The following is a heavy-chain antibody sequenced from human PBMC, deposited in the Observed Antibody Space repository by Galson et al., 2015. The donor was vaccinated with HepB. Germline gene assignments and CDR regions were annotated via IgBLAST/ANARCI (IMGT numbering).Heavy chain of an antibody. D-gene: IGHD2-2*01. J-gene: IGHJ4*02. V-gene: IGHV3-74*01. Sequence: SLRLSCAASGFTFSSYWMHWVRQAPGKGLVWVSRINSDGSSTSYADSVKGRFTISRDNAKNTLYLQMNSLRAEGTAVYYCARGRCCSTSCYPGPLDYWGQGTLVTVSS. CDR3: ARGRCCSTSCYPGPLDY. CDR1: GFTFSSYW. CDR2: INSDGSST.